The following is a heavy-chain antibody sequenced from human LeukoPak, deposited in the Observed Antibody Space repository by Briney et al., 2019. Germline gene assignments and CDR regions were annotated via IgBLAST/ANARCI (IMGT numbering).Heavy chain of an antibody. J-gene: IGHJ4*02. V-gene: IGHV3-48*01. CDR1: GFTFSSYS. Sequence: GGSLRLSCAASGFTFSSYSMNWVRQAPGKGLEWVSYISSSSSTIYYADSVKGRLTISRDNAKNPLYLQMNSLRAEDTAVYYCARGRSSGWYWYWGQGTLVTVSS. CDR3: ARGRSSGWYWY. CDR2: ISSSSSTI. D-gene: IGHD6-19*01.